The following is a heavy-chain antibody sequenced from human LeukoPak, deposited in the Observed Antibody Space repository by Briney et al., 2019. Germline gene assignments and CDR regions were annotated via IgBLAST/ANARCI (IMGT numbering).Heavy chain of an antibody. J-gene: IGHJ4*02. CDR3: ARYSSGRYYFDY. CDR2: INHSGST. V-gene: IGHV4-34*01. CDR1: GGSFSGYY. Sequence: PSETLSLTCAVYGGSFSGYYWSWIRQPPGKGLEWIGEINHSGSTNYNPSLKSRVTISVDTSKNQFSLKLSSVTAADTAVYYCARYSSGRYYFDYWGQGTLVTVSS. D-gene: IGHD6-19*01.